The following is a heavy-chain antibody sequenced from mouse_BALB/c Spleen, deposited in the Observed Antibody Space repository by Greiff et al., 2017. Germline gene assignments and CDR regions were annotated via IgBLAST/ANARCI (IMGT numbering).Heavy chain of an antibody. V-gene: IGHV5-6-5*01. CDR1: GFTFSSYA. CDR3: ARGGITGGWFAY. CDR2: ISSGGST. Sequence: EVMLVESGGGLVKPGGSLKLSCAASGFTFSSYAMSWVRQTPEKRLEWVASISSGGSTYYPDSVKGRFTISRDNARNILYLQMSRLRSEDTAMYYCARGGITGGWFAYWGQGTLVTVSA. D-gene: IGHD2-4*01. J-gene: IGHJ3*01.